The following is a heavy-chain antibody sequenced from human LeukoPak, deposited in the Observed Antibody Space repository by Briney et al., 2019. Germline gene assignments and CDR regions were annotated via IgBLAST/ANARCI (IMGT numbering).Heavy chain of an antibody. CDR2: INSDGSST. J-gene: IGHJ4*02. V-gene: IGHV3-74*01. D-gene: IGHD3-22*01. Sequence: PGGSLRLSCAASGFTFSSYWMHWVRQAPGKGLVWVSRINSDGSSTSYADSVKGRFTISRDNAKNTLYLQMNSLRAEDTAVYYCASSADSSGEFDYWGQGTLVTVSS. CDR3: ASSADSSGEFDY. CDR1: GFTFSSYW.